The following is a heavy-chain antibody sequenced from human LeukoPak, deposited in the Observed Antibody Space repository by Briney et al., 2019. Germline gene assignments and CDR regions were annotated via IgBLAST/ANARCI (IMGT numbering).Heavy chain of an antibody. J-gene: IGHJ4*02. Sequence: PSETLSLTCTVSGGSISSSSYYWGWIRQPPGKGLEWIGSIYYSGSTYYNPSLKSRATISVDTSKNQFSLKLSSVTAADTAVYYCASGTEWLPNYYFDYWGQGTLVTVSS. V-gene: IGHV4-39*01. D-gene: IGHD3-3*01. CDR3: ASGTEWLPNYYFDY. CDR2: IYYSGST. CDR1: GGSISSSSYY.